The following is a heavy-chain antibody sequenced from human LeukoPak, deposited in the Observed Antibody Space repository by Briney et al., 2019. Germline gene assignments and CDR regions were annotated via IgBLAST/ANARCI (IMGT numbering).Heavy chain of an antibody. V-gene: IGHV3-9*01. J-gene: IGHJ4*02. CDR3: AKDICRHYTSGPNPDSLH. D-gene: IGHD6-19*01. Sequence: PGRSLRLSCAGSGFIFNNYAMHWVRQPPGKGLEWVSGISWNSGSIDYADSVKGRFTISRDNAKNSLYLQMNSLRVEDTAFYYCAKDICRHYTSGPNPDSLHWGQGALVTVSS. CDR1: GFIFNNYA. CDR2: ISWNSGSI.